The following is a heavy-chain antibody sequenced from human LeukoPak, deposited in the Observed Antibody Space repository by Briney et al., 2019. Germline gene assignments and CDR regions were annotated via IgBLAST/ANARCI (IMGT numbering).Heavy chain of an antibody. V-gene: IGHV3-7*01. CDR3: TVNEI. D-gene: IGHD5-24*01. CDR2: IKEDGTMK. J-gene: IGHJ4*02. Sequence: PGGSLRLSCAGSGFTFSNSWMSWVRQSPEKELEWVANIKEDGTMKKYVDSVKGRFTISRDNAKNSLFLQMNSLRVEDTAMYYCTVNEIWGQGTLVTVSS. CDR1: GFTFSNSW.